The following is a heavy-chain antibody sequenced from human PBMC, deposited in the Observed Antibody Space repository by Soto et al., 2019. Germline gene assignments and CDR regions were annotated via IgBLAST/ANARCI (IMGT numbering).Heavy chain of an antibody. J-gene: IGHJ4*02. V-gene: IGHV4-61*01. CDR2: IYYSGST. CDR1: GGSVSSGSYY. CDR3: ARASGQWLVPFLY. D-gene: IGHD6-19*01. Sequence: QVQLQESGPGLVKPSETLSLTCTVSGGSVSSGSYYWSWIRQPPGKGLEWIGYIYYSGSTNYNPSLKSRVTISVDTSKNQFSLKLSSVTAADTAVYYCARASGQWLVPFLYWGQGTLVTVSS.